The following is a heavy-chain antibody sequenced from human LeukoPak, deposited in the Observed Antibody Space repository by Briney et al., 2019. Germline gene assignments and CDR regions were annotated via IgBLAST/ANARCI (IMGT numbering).Heavy chain of an antibody. CDR2: IYYSGST. V-gene: IGHV4-59*01. CDR1: GGSISSYY. Sequence: ASETLSLTCTVSGGSISSYYWSWIRQPPGKGLEWIGYIYYSGSTNYNPSLKSGVTISVDTSKNQFSLKLSSVTATDTAVYYCARGGSYGHFDYWGQGTLVTVSS. CDR3: ARGGSYGHFDY. D-gene: IGHD5-18*01. J-gene: IGHJ4*02.